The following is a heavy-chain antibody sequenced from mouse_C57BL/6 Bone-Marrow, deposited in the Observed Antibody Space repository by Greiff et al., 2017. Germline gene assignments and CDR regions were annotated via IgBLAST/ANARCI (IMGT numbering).Heavy chain of an antibody. J-gene: IGHJ4*01. Sequence: EVHLVESGGGLVQPGGSMKLSCAASGFTFSDAWMDWVRQSPEKGLEWVAEIRNKANNHATYYAESVKGRFTISRDDSKSSVYLQMNSLRAEDTGIYYCTSITTVAYAMDYWGQGTSVTVSS. D-gene: IGHD1-1*01. CDR2: IRNKANNHAT. CDR1: GFTFSDAW. CDR3: TSITTVAYAMDY. V-gene: IGHV6-6*01.